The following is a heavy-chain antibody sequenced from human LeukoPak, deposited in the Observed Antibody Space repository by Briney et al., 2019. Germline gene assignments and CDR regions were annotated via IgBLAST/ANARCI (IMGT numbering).Heavy chain of an antibody. CDR2: ISSSGGST. Sequence: PGGSLRLSCAASGFTFSSYAMSWVRQAPGKGLEWVSAISSSGGSTYYADSVKGRFTISRDNSKNTLYLQMNSLRAEDTAFYYCAISITMVRGIIIFWPFDYWGQGTLVTVSS. V-gene: IGHV3-23*01. J-gene: IGHJ4*02. CDR1: GFTFSSYA. CDR3: AISITMVRGIIIFWPFDY. D-gene: IGHD3-10*01.